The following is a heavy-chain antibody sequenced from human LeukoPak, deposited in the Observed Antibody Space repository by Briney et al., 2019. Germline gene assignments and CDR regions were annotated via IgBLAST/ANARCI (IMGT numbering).Heavy chain of an antibody. V-gene: IGHV3-30*18. CDR1: GFTFSSYG. CDR3: AKVSRYGDDGEYFQH. J-gene: IGHJ1*01. Sequence: GRSLRLSCAASGFTFSSYGMHWVRQAPGKGLEWVAVISYDGSNKYYADSVKGRFTISRDNSKNTLYLQMNSLRAEDTAVYYCAKVSRYGDDGEYFQHWGQGTLVTASS. D-gene: IGHD4-17*01. CDR2: ISYDGSNK.